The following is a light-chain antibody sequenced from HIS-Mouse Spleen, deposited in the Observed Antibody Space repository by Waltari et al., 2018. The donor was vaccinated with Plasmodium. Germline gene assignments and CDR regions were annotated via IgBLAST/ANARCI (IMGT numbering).Light chain of an antibody. CDR3: QQYYSYLLT. CDR2: AAS. CDR1: QGISSY. J-gene: IGKJ4*01. V-gene: IGKV1-8*01. Sequence: AIRMTQSPSSLSASTGDRVTITCRGSQGISSYLAWYQQKPGKAPKLLIYAASTLQSGVPSRFSGSGSGTDFTLTISCLQSEDFATYYCQQYYSYLLTFGGGTKVEIK.